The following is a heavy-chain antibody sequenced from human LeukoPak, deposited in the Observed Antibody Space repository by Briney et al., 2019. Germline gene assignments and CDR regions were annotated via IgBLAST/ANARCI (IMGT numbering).Heavy chain of an antibody. CDR1: GFTFSSYA. D-gene: IGHD2-21*02. V-gene: IGHV3-23*01. CDR3: ARDRGCGGDCPYYFDY. J-gene: IGHJ4*02. Sequence: PGGSLRLSCAASGFTFSSYAMSWVRQAPGKGLEWVSAISGSGSTIYYADSVKGRFTISRDNAKNSLYLQMNSLRAEDTAVYYCARDRGCGGDCPYYFDYWGQGTLVTVSS. CDR2: ISGSGSTI.